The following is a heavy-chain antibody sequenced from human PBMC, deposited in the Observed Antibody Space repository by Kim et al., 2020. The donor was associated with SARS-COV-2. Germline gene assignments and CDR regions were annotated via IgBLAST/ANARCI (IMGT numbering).Heavy chain of an antibody. CDR1: GYTFTSYG. CDR2: ISAYNGNT. D-gene: IGHD3-3*01. J-gene: IGHJ6*02. V-gene: IGHV1-18*04. CDR3: ARDTYDFWSGYYTGVYYYGMDV. Sequence: ASVKVSCKASGYTFTSYGISWVRQAPGQGLEWMGWISAYNGNTNYAQKLQGRVTMTTDTSTSTAYMELRSLRSDDTAVYYCARDTYDFWSGYYTGVYYYGMDVWGQGTTVTVSS.